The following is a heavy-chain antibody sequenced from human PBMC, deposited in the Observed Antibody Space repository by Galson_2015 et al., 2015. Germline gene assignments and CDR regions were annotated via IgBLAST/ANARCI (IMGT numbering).Heavy chain of an antibody. CDR3: ARGGGGSLSYLDC. D-gene: IGHD3-16*01. V-gene: IGHV2-70*04. CDR1: GFSLRTRGMR. J-gene: IGHJ4*02. Sequence: PALVMRSQTLTLPCTFSGFSLRTRGMRVSWIRQPQGKALEWLARVVWDDDKFYSTSLKTRLTISKDTSKNQVVLTMTNMGPVDTATYFCARGGGGSLSYLDCWGQGTLVTVSS. CDR2: VVWDDDK.